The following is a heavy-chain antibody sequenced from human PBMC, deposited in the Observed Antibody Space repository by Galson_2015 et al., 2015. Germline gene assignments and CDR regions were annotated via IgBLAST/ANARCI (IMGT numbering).Heavy chain of an antibody. V-gene: IGHV4-31*03. J-gene: IGHJ1*01. CDR1: GDSISSSGYY. CDR3: ARGSEYFQH. CDR2: IYYTGST. Sequence: TLSLTYTVSGDSISSSGYYWSWFRQHPGKGLEWIGYIYYTGSTYYNPSLKSRVTISVDTSENQFSLNLSSVTAADTAVYYCARGSEYFQHWGQGALVTVSS.